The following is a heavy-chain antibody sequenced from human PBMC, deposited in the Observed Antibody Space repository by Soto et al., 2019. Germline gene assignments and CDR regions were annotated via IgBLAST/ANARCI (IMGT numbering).Heavy chain of an antibody. V-gene: IGHV4-39*07. D-gene: IGHD2-15*01. CDR1: GGSISISNFY. Sequence: SETLSLTCSVSGGSISISNFYWGWVRQSPGRGLEWIGSLYSTRIAYYNPSLKSRVTISVDTSKNQFSLKLSSVTAADTAVYYCASYICSGGSCYSLDYWGQGTLVTVSS. CDR2: LYSTRIA. CDR3: ASYICSGGSCYSLDY. J-gene: IGHJ4*02.